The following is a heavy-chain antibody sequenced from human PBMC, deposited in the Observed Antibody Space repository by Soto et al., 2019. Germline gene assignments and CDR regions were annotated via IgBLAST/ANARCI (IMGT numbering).Heavy chain of an antibody. CDR1: GFTFSSYS. CDR3: ARLSPGMATILSYFDY. V-gene: IGHV3-21*01. CDR2: ISSSSSYI. J-gene: IGHJ4*02. Sequence: GGSLRLSCAASGFTFSSYSMNWVRQAPGKGLEWVSSISSSSSYIYYADSVKGRFTISRDNAKNSLYLQMNSLRAEDTAVYYCARLSPGMATILSYFDYWGQGTMVTVSS. D-gene: IGHD5-12*01.